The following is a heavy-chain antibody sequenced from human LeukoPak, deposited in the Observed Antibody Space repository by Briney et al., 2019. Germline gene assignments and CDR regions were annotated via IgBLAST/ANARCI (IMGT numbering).Heavy chain of an antibody. CDR1: GYTFTSYG. J-gene: IGHJ4*02. CDR3: ARDEDIWFGECHFDY. CDR2: ISAYNCNT. D-gene: IGHD3-10*01. Sequence: ASVNVSCKASGYTFTSYGISWVRQAPGQGLEWMGWISAYNCNTNYAQKLQGRVTMTTDTSTSTAYMELRSLRSDDTAVYYCARDEDIWFGECHFDYWGQGTLVTVSS. V-gene: IGHV1-18*04.